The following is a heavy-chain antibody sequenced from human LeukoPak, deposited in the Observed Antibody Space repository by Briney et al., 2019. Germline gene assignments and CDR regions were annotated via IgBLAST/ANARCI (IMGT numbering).Heavy chain of an antibody. J-gene: IGHJ4*02. Sequence: GGSLRLSCEASGFAFRSISMNWVRQAPGKGLVWVSRINSDGSTTNYADSVKGRFTISRDNAKNTLYLQMKSLRAEDTAVYYCARRQYRSSWYYFDYWGQGTLVTVSS. D-gene: IGHD6-13*01. V-gene: IGHV3-74*01. CDR2: INSDGSTT. CDR3: ARRQYRSSWYYFDY. CDR1: GFAFRSIS.